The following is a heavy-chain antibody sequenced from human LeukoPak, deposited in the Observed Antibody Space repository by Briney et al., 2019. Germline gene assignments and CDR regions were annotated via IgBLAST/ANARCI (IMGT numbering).Heavy chain of an antibody. Sequence: PSETLSLTCTVSGGSISSSSYYWGWIRQPPGKGLEWIGSIYYSGSTYYNPSLKSRVTIFVDTSKNQFSLKLSSVTAADTAVYYCARLVSSRGYSYGSMDYWGQGTLVTVSS. CDR1: GGSISSSSYY. J-gene: IGHJ4*02. D-gene: IGHD5-18*01. CDR2: IYYSGST. CDR3: ARLVSSRGYSYGSMDY. V-gene: IGHV4-39*01.